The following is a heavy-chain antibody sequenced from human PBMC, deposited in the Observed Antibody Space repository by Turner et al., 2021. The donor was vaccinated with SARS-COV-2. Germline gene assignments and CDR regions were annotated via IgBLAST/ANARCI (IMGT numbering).Heavy chain of an antibody. V-gene: IGHV3-33*01. CDR2: IWNDGSNK. CDR3: ARGCGGSSGCFLIDY. D-gene: IGHD6-19*01. CDR1: GFTFSIHG. Sequence: QVTLVESGGGVVQPGSSLRLSCEAFGFTFSIHGMHWARQAPGKGLNWVTIIWNDGSNKYYTDSVRGRFTISRDNSKNTLYLQMNSLRAEDTAVYYCARGCGGSSGCFLIDYWCQGTLVTVSS. J-gene: IGHJ4*02.